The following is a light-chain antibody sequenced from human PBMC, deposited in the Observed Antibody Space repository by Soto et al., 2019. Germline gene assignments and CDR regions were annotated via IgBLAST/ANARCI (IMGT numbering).Light chain of an antibody. CDR2: DAS. CDR1: QRVSSY. Sequence: EIVLTQSPATLSLSPAERATPLCGASQRVSSYLAWYQQKPGQAPRLLIYDASTRSTGIPARFSGSGSGTDFTLTISSLEPEDFAVYYCQQHNNWHSTFGQGTRLEIK. CDR3: QQHNNWHST. V-gene: IGKV3-11*01. J-gene: IGKJ5*01.